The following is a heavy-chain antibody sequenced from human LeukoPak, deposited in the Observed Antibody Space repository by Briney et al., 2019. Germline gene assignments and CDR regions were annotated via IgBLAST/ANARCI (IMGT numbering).Heavy chain of an antibody. CDR1: GGTFRTCG. V-gene: IGHV1-69*01. J-gene: IGHJ6*03. CDR2: IIPIFGGT. D-gene: IGHD3-10*01. Sequence: SVRVSCEASGGTFRTCGVSWVRQAPGQGLEWMGGIIPIFGGTSYAQKFQDRVTITADESTTVAYMDLSSLRFEDTAVYYCARVITIGQPPYYYYMDVWGKGTTVTVSS. CDR3: ARVITIGQPPYYYYMDV.